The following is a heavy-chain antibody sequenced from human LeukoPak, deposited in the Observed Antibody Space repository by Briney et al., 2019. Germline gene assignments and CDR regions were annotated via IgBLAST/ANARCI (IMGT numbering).Heavy chain of an antibody. CDR1: GFTFSSYE. J-gene: IGHJ4*02. CDR2: ISSSGSTV. CDR3: AGGVVPAAIHHRDY. Sequence: EPGGSLRLSCAASGFTFSSYEMNWVRQAPGKGLEWVSYISSSGSTVYYADSVKGRFTISRDNAKNSLYLQMNSLRAEDTAVYYCAGGVVPAAIHHRDYWGQGTLVTVSS. V-gene: IGHV3-48*03. D-gene: IGHD2-2*02.